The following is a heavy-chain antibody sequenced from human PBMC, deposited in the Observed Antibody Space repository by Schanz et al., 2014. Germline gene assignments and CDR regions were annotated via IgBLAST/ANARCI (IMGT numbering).Heavy chain of an antibody. CDR3: ARERASSIADH. J-gene: IGHJ4*02. V-gene: IGHV1-2*02. D-gene: IGHD6-6*01. Sequence: QAQLVQSGAEVKRPGASVKVSCKASGYTFTSFAMNWVRQAPGQGLEWMAWINPNSGDTNYAQRFQGRVTLTRDTSISTVYMELSRLRSDDTAVYYCARERASSIADHWGQGTLLAVSS. CDR1: GYTFTSFA. CDR2: INPNSGDT.